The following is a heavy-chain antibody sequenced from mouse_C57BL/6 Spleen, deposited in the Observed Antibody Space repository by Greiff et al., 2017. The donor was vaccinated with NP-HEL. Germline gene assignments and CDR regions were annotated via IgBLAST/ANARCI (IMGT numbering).Heavy chain of an antibody. CDR2: INPSTGGT. Sequence: EVQLQQSGPELVKPGASVKISCKASGYSFTGYYMNWVKQSPEKSLEWIGEINPSTGGTTYNQKFKAKATLTVDKTSSTAYMQLKSLTSEDSAVYYCYYGSTPRGYYAMDYWGQGTSVTVSS. V-gene: IGHV1-42*01. CDR1: GYSFTGYY. CDR3: YYGSTPRGYYAMDY. J-gene: IGHJ4*01. D-gene: IGHD1-1*01.